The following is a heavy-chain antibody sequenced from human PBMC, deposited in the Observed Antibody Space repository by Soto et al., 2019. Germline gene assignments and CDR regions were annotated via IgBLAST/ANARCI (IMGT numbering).Heavy chain of an antibody. CDR1: GGSINYSY. J-gene: IGHJ6*02. D-gene: IGHD4-17*01. CDR3: ARVNYGDYYYGMDV. CDR2: ISYTGSA. Sequence: SETLSLTCTVSGGSINYSYWTWVRQPPGKGLEWIGYISYTGSANYNASLKSRLTISVDTSKNQFSLKLSSVTAADTALYYCARVNYGDYYYGMDVWGQGTTVTVSS. V-gene: IGHV4-59*01.